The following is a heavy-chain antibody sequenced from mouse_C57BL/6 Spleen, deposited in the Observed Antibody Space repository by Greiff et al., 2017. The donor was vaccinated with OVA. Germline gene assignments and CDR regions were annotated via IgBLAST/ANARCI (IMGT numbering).Heavy chain of an antibody. CDR1: GFNIKDYY. Sequence: VQLQQSGAELVKPGASVKLSCTASGFNIKDYYMHWVKQRTEQGLEWIGRIDPEVGETKYAPKFQGKATITADTSSNTAYLQLSSLTAEDTAVYYCARSMFTTSWFAYWGQGTLVTVSA. D-gene: IGHD2-2*01. CDR2: IDPEVGET. CDR3: ARSMFTTSWFAY. J-gene: IGHJ3*01. V-gene: IGHV14-2*01.